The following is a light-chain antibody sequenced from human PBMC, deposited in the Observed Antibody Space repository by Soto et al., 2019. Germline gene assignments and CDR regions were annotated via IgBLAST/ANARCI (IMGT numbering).Light chain of an antibody. Sequence: QSVLTQPASVSGSPGQSITISCTGTSNDVGAYKYVSWYQQQPDKAPKLIIYEVTNRPSGVSNRFSGSKSGNTASLTISGLQAEDEADYYCEAWDDSLNGWVFGGGTKLTVL. CDR2: EVT. V-gene: IGLV2-14*01. CDR3: EAWDDSLNGWV. CDR1: SNDVGAYKY. J-gene: IGLJ3*02.